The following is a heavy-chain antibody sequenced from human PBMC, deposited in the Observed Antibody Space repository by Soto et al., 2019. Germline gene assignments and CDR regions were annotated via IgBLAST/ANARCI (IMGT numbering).Heavy chain of an antibody. J-gene: IGHJ4*02. Sequence: HPGGSLRLSCAASGFTFSSYEMNWVRQAPGKGLEWVSYISSISGSTIYYADSVKGRFTISRDNAKNSLYLQMNSLRAEDTAVYYCARGPPGSYGSIDYWGQGTLVTVSS. CDR2: ISSISGSTI. CDR3: ARGPPGSYGSIDY. CDR1: GFTFSSYE. D-gene: IGHD5-18*01. V-gene: IGHV3-48*03.